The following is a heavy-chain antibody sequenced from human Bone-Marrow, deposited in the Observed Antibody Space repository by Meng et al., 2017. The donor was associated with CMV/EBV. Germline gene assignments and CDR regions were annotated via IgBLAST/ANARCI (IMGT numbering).Heavy chain of an antibody. D-gene: IGHD1-14*01. CDR1: GGSISSSSYY. V-gene: IGHV4-39*07. Sequence: GSLRLSCTVSGGSISSSSYYWGWIRQPPGKGLEWIGSIYYSGSTYYNPSPKSRVTISVDTSKNQFSLKLSSVTAADTAVYYCAREPRSHSYWGQGTLVTVSS. CDR2: IYYSGST. CDR3: AREPRSHSY. J-gene: IGHJ4*02.